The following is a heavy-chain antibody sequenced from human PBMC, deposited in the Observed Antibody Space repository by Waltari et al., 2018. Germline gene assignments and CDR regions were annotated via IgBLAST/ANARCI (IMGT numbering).Heavy chain of an antibody. CDR2: IYYSGST. V-gene: IGHV4-39*07. Sequence: QLQLQESGPGLVTPSETLSLTCTVSGGSISSSSYYWGWIRQPPGKGLEWIGSIYYSGSTYYNPSLKSRVTISVDTSKNQFSLKLSSVTAADTAVYYCARDGEDSSSWYYWGQGTLVTVSS. CDR3: ARDGEDSSSWYY. CDR1: GGSISSSSYY. J-gene: IGHJ4*02. D-gene: IGHD6-13*01.